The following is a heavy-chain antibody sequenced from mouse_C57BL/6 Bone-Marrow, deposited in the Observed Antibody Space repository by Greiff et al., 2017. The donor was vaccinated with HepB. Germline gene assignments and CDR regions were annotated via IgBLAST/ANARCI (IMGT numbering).Heavy chain of an antibody. CDR1: GFTFSSYA. J-gene: IGHJ4*01. CDR2: ISDGGSYT. V-gene: IGHV5-4*01. CDR3: ARDLIWFGAMDY. D-gene: IGHD2-2*01. Sequence: EVHLVESGGGLVKPGGSLKLSCAASGFTFSSYAMSWVRQTPEKRLEWVATISDGGSYTYYPDNVKGRFTISRDNAKNNLYLQMSHLKSEDTAMYYCARDLIWFGAMDYWGQGTSVTVSS.